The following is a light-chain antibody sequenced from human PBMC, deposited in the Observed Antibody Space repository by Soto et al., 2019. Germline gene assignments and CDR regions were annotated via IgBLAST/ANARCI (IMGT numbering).Light chain of an antibody. CDR2: STN. V-gene: IGLV8-61*01. CDR3: VLYMGSGISL. Sequence: QTVVTQEPSFSVSPGGTVTLTCGLSSGSVSTSYYPSWYQQTPGQAPCTLIYSTNTRSSGVPDRFSGSILGNKAALTITGAQADDESDYYCVLYMGSGISLCGGGTKVTVL. CDR1: SGSVSTSYY. J-gene: IGLJ3*02.